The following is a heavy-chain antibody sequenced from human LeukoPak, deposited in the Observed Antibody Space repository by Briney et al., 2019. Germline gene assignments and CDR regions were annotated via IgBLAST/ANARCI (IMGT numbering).Heavy chain of an antibody. J-gene: IGHJ4*02. CDR1: GFTFSNYS. CDR3: ARDSRFARWLQSQGIDY. D-gene: IGHD5-24*01. CDR2: IKQDGSEK. Sequence: GGSLRLSCAGSGFTFSNYSFNWVRQAPGKGLEWVANIKQDGSEKYYVDSVKGRFTISRDNAKNSLYLQMNSLRAEDTAVYYCARDSRFARWLQSQGIDYWGQGTLVTVSS. V-gene: IGHV3-7*01.